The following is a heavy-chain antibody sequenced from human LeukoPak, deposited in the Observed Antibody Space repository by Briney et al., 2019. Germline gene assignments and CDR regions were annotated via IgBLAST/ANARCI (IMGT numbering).Heavy chain of an antibody. CDR3: AKDGVPAALDY. CDR2: ISYDGTNK. D-gene: IGHD2-2*01. Sequence: PGGSLRLSCAASGFTFSDYAMHWVRQAPGKGLEWVALISYDGTNKYYADSVKGRFTISRDNYKNTPYLQMNSRRAEDTAVYYCAKDGVPAALDYWGRGTLVTVSS. V-gene: IGHV3-30-3*01. CDR1: GFTFSDYA. J-gene: IGHJ4*02.